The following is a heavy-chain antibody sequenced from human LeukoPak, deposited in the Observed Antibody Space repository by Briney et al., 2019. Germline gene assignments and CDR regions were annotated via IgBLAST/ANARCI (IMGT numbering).Heavy chain of an antibody. CDR2: IYPGDSDT. D-gene: IGHD6-13*01. V-gene: IGHV5-51*01. CDR3: ARSYSNSWGAFDI. J-gene: IGHJ3*02. Sequence: GESLKISCKASGYSFTIYWIAWVRLMPGKGLEWMGIIYPGDSDTRYSPSFQGQVTISADKSITTAYLQWSSLKASDTAMYYCARSYSNSWGAFDIWGQGTMVIVSS. CDR1: GYSFTIYW.